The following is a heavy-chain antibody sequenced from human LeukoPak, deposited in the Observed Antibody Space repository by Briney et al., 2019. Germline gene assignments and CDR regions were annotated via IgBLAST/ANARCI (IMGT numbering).Heavy chain of an antibody. CDR1: GFTFSSYG. J-gene: IGHJ4*02. D-gene: IGHD3-10*01. CDR2: ISSSSSYT. Sequence: GGSLRLSCAASGFTFSSYGMHWVRQAPGKGLEWVSYISSSSSYTNHADSVKGRFTISRDNAKNSLYLQMNSLRAEDTAVYYCARLYYYGSGSNKEYFDYWGQGTLVTVSS. CDR3: ARLYYYGSGSNKEYFDY. V-gene: IGHV3-21*05.